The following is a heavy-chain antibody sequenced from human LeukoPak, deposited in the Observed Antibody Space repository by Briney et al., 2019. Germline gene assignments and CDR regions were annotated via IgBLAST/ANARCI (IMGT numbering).Heavy chain of an antibody. CDR3: AKDRSSKHYYYYYYMDV. CDR1: GFTFSSYA. J-gene: IGHJ6*03. CDR2: ISGSGGST. D-gene: IGHD2-2*01. Sequence: PGGSLRLSCAASGFTFSSYAMSWVRQAPGKGLEWVSAISGSGGSTYYADSVKGRFTICRDNSKNTLYLQMNSLRAEDTAVYYCAKDRSSKHYYYYYYMDVWGKGTTVTVSS. V-gene: IGHV3-23*01.